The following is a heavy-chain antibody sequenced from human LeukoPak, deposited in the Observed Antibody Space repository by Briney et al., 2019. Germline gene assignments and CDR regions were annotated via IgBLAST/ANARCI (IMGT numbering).Heavy chain of an antibody. D-gene: IGHD2-15*01. J-gene: IGHJ5*02. CDR3: ARTKNSYTDINTAWFDP. CDR2: IIPIFGTA. CDR1: GYTFTSYG. Sequence: SVKVSCKASGYTFTSYGISWVRQAPGQGLELMGRIIPIFGTANYAQKFQGRVTITTDESTSTAYMELSSLRSEDTAVYYYARTKNSYTDINTAWFDPWGQGTLVTVSS. V-gene: IGHV1-69*05.